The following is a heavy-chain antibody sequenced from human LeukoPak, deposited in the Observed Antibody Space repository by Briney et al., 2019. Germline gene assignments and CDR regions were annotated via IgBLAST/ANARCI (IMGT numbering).Heavy chain of an antibody. V-gene: IGHV4-61*02. Sequence: SETLSLTCAVSGYSISSGSYYWSWIPQPAGKGLEWIGRIYTSGSTNYNPSLKSRVTISVDTSKNQFSLKLSSVTAADTAVYYCARYSSGWYGGGYYYYGMDVWGQGTTVTVSS. CDR2: IYTSGST. D-gene: IGHD6-19*01. CDR3: ARYSSGWYGGGYYYYGMDV. J-gene: IGHJ6*02. CDR1: GYSISSGSYY.